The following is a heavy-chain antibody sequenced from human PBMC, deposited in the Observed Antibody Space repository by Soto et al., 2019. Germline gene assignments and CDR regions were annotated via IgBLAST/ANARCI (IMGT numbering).Heavy chain of an antibody. D-gene: IGHD1-26*01. J-gene: IGHJ4*02. V-gene: IGHV3-23*01. Sequence: GGSLRLSCAGSGFSFSTYAMSWVRQAPGKGLEWVSGIGASGAGTYYAESVKGRFTISRDNSKNTLHLQMNSLRAEDTAVYYCALRKTGSYFDYWGQGTLVTVS. CDR3: ALRKTGSYFDY. CDR2: IGASGAGT. CDR1: GFSFSTYA.